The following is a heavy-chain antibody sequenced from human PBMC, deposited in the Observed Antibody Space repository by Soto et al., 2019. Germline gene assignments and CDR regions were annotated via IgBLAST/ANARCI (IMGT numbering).Heavy chain of an antibody. CDR1: GFTFSSYW. V-gene: IGHV3-7*05. CDR2: IKQDGSEK. J-gene: IGHJ4*02. CDR3: ARDRDSSSWYSDY. Sequence: GGSLRLSCAAFGFTFSSYWMSWVRQAPGKGLEWVANIKQDGSEKYYVDSVKGRFTISRDNAKNSLYLQMNSLRAEDTAVYYCARDRDSSSWYSDYWGQGTLVTVSS. D-gene: IGHD6-13*01.